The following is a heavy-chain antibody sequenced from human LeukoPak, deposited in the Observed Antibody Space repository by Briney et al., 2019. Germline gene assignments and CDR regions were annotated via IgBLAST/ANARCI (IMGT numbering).Heavy chain of an antibody. CDR3: ARDPGYYDFFWYFDY. CDR1: GYTFTSYA. Sequence: ASVKVSCKASGYTFTSYAMHWVRQAPGQRLEWMGWINAGNGNTKYSQKFQGRVTITRDTSASTAYMELSSLRSEDTAVYYCARDPGYYDFFWYFDYWGQGTLVTVSS. D-gene: IGHD3-3*01. CDR2: INAGNGNT. V-gene: IGHV1-3*01. J-gene: IGHJ4*02.